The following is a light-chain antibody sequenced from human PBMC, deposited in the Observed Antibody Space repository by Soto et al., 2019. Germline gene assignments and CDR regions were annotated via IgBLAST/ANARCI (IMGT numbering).Light chain of an antibody. V-gene: IGKV1-5*01. Sequence: DIQMTQSPSTLSGSVGDRVTITCRASQNIRSRLAWFQQKPGKAPKLLIYDASSLESGVPQRFSGSGSGTEFTLIISSLEPEDFAFYYCQQGNTWPWTFGQGTKVDIK. J-gene: IGKJ1*01. CDR1: QNIRSR. CDR3: QQGNTWPWT. CDR2: DAS.